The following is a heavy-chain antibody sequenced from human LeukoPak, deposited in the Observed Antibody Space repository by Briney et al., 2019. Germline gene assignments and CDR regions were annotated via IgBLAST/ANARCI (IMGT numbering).Heavy chain of an antibody. V-gene: IGHV3-15*01. J-gene: IGHJ5*02. D-gene: IGHD3-22*01. CDR2: IKSKTDGGTR. CDR1: GFTFSIYG. CDR3: TTTYGRNYDSSGYYL. Sequence: SGGSLRLSCAASGFTFSIYGMHWVRQAPGKGLEWVGRIKSKTDGGTRDCAAPVKGRFTISGDDSKNTLYLQMNSLKTEDTAVYYCTTTYGRNYDSSGYYLWGQGTLVTVSS.